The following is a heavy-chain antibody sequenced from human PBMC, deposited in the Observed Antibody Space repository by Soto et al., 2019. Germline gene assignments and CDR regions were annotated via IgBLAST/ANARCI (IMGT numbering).Heavy chain of an antibody. CDR2: IDPSGNTM. D-gene: IGHD3-10*01. Sequence: EVQLVESGGGLVQPGGSLRLSCAASGFSFSAHDLNWVRQAPGKGLEWISYIDPSGNTMHYADSVKGRFTISRDNAKNSLYLQMNSLRGEDTAVYYCARDTPELEDFDYWGQGTLVTVTS. CDR1: GFSFSAHD. J-gene: IGHJ4*02. CDR3: ARDTPELEDFDY. V-gene: IGHV3-48*03.